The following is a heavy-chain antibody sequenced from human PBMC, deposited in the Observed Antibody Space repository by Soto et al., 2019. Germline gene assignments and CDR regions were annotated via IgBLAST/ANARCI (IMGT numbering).Heavy chain of an antibody. CDR3: AIASVGAPWGYFDL. CDR2: IIPKFAIP. CDR1: GGTLGNYG. D-gene: IGHD1-26*01. V-gene: IGHV1-69*17. Sequence: QVQVVQSGTEVKKPESSVKVSCKASGGTLGNYGLSWVRQAPGQGLEWIGWIIPKFAIPNYAERFQGRATITADKSTTTAYMELRSLRIEDPAVYYCAIASVGAPWGYFDLWGQGTLVTVSS. J-gene: IGHJ4*02.